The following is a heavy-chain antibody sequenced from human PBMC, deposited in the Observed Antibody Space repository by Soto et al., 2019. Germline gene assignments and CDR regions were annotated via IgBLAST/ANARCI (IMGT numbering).Heavy chain of an antibody. V-gene: IGHV4-61*01. J-gene: IGHJ4*02. D-gene: IGHD3-10*01. CDR3: ARSQWERYDSGSGSYLT. Sequence: PSETLSLTCTVSGGSVSSGSYYWSWIRQPPGKGLEWIGYIYYSGSTNYNPSLKSRVTISVDTSKNQFSLKLSSVTAADTAVYYCARSQWERYDSGSGSYLTRAQGTPLTVSS. CDR2: IYYSGST. CDR1: GGSVSSGSYY.